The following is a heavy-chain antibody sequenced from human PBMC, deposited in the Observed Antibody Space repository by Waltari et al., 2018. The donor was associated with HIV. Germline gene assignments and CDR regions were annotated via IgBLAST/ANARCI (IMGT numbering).Heavy chain of an antibody. V-gene: IGHV3-21*01. D-gene: IGHD1-26*01. CDR2: ISSSSSYI. J-gene: IGHJ4*02. Sequence: EVQLVESGGGLVKPGGSLRLSCAASGFTFSSYSMNWVRQAPGKGLEWVSSISSSSSYIYYADSVKGRFTISRDNAKNSLYLQMNSLRAEDTAVYYCAVVGATGEFDYWGQGTLVTVSS. CDR1: GFTFSSYS. CDR3: AVVGATGEFDY.